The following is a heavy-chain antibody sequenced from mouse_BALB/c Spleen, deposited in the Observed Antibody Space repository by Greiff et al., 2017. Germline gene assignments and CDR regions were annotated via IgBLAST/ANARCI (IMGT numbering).Heavy chain of an antibody. D-gene: IGHD1-1*01. V-gene: IGHV3-6*02. CDR2: ISYDGSN. CDR1: GYSITSGYF. CDR3: ARSFITTVVAPVAY. J-gene: IGHJ3*01. Sequence: DVQLQESGPGLVKPSQSLSLTCSVTGYSITSGYFWYWSRQVPGNKLEWMGYISYDGSNNYNPSLKNRISITRDTSKNQFFLKLNSMTTEDTAKYYCARSFITTVVAPVAYWGQGTLVTVSA.